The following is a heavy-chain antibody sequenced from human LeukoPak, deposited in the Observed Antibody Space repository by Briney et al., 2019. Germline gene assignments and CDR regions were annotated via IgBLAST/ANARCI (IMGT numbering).Heavy chain of an antibody. V-gene: IGHV4-59*12. D-gene: IGHD3-9*01. CDR2: IYSSGST. Sequence: SETLSLTCTVSGGSISSYYWSWIRQPPGKGLEWIGYIYSSGSTNYNPSLKSRITISVDTSKNQFSLKLSSVTAADTAVYYCARSRDYDILTGLGPSFDYWGQGTLVTVSS. CDR3: ARSRDYDILTGLGPSFDY. CDR1: GGSISSYY. J-gene: IGHJ4*02.